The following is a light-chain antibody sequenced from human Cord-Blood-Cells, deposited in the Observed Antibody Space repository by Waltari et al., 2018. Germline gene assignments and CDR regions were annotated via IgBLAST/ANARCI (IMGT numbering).Light chain of an antibody. CDR2: AAS. V-gene: IGKV1-6*01. CDR3: LQDYNYPRT. Sequence: AIQLTQSPSSLPASLGARVTITRRASQGIRNDLGWYQQKPGKAPKLLIYAASSLQSGVPSRFSGSGSGTDFTLTISSLQPEDFATYYCLQDYNYPRTFGQGTKVEIK. CDR1: QGIRND. J-gene: IGKJ1*01.